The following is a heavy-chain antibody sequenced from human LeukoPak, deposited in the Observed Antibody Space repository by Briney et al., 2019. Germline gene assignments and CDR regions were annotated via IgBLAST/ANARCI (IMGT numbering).Heavy chain of an antibody. D-gene: IGHD6-13*01. CDR2: IRYDGSNK. J-gene: IGHJ4*02. CDR3: ASLNRAAAAPFDY. Sequence: SGGSLRLSCAASGFTFSSYGMHWVRQAPGKGLEWVAFIRYDGSNKYYADSVKGRFTISRDNSKNTLYPQMNSLRAEDTAVYYCASLNRAAAAPFDYWGQGTLVTVSS. V-gene: IGHV3-30*02. CDR1: GFTFSSYG.